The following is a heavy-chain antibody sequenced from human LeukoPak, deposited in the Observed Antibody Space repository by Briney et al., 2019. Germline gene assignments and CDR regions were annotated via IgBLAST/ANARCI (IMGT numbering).Heavy chain of an antibody. J-gene: IGHJ6*02. CDR3: ARDMAWLLSPYGMDV. D-gene: IGHD3/OR15-3a*01. Sequence: GGSLRLSCAASGFTFSSYGMHRVRQAPGKGLEWVAVIWYDGSNKYYADSVKGRFTISRDNSKNTLYLQMNSLRAEDTAVYYCARDMAWLLSPYGMDVWGQGTTVTVSS. CDR2: IWYDGSNK. V-gene: IGHV3-33*01. CDR1: GFTFSSYG.